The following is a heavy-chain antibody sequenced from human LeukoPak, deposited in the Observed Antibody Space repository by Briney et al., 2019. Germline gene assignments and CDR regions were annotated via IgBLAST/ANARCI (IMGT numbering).Heavy chain of an antibody. Sequence: SETLSLTCTVSGGSISSYYWSWIRQPPGKGLEWIGYIYYSGSTNYNPSLKSRVTISVDTSKNQFSLKLSSVTAADTAVFYCARVGHVYDSSGYYYLQWYFDLWGRGTLVTVSS. CDR2: IYYSGST. CDR3: ARVGHVYDSSGYYYLQWYFDL. CDR1: GGSISSYY. D-gene: IGHD3-22*01. J-gene: IGHJ2*01. V-gene: IGHV4-59*01.